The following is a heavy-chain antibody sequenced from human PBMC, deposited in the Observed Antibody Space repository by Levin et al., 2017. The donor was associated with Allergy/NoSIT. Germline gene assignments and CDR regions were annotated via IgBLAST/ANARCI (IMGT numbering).Heavy chain of an antibody. D-gene: IGHD2-2*02. Sequence: GESLKISCAASGFTFSSYGMHWVRQAPGKGLEWVAVIWYDGSNKYYADSVKGRFTISRDNSKNTLYLQMNSLRAEDTAVYYCAREVVPAAIHPKGVYRGENWFDPWGQGTLVTVSS. J-gene: IGHJ5*02. V-gene: IGHV3-33*01. CDR3: AREVVPAAIHPKGVYRGENWFDP. CDR1: GFTFSSYG. CDR2: IWYDGSNK.